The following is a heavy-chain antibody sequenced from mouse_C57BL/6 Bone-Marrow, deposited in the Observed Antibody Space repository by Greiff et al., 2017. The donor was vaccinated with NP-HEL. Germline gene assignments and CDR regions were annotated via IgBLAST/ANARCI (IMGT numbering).Heavy chain of an antibody. CDR1: GYTFTDYY. CDR3: ARLYGSSDEAWFAY. J-gene: IGHJ3*01. D-gene: IGHD1-1*01. CDR2: INPYNGGT. V-gene: IGHV1-19*01. Sequence: VQLQQSGPVLVKPGASVKMSCKASGYTFTDYYMNWVKQSHGKSLEWIGVINPYNGGTSYNQKFKGKATLTVDKSSSTAYLELNSLTSEDSAVYYCARLYGSSDEAWFAYWGQGTLVTVSA.